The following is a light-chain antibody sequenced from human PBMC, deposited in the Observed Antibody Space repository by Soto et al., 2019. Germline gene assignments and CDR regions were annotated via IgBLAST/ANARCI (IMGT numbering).Light chain of an antibody. J-gene: IGKJ1*01. V-gene: IGKV3-20*01. Sequence: EIVLTQSPGTLSLYPEERATLSCRASQSVDSSFLGWYQQKPGQSPRLLIYAASSRASGIPDRFSGSGSGTDFTLSINGLDPEDLAVYYCQQYGTVPWTFGQGTKVDVK. CDR1: QSVDSSF. CDR2: AAS. CDR3: QQYGTVPWT.